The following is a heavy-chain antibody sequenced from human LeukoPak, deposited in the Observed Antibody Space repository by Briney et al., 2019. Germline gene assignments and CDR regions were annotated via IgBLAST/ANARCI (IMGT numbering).Heavy chain of an antibody. Sequence: GGSLRLSCAASGFTFTRFWMTWVRQAPGKGLEWVANIKTDGSETHYADSVKGRFTTSRDNAKNSLYLQMHSLRAEDTAVYYCARSNREFASGSGDYWGQGTLVTVSS. D-gene: IGHD3-10*01. CDR3: ARSNREFASGSGDY. CDR2: IKTDGSET. V-gene: IGHV3-7*05. CDR1: GFTFTRFW. J-gene: IGHJ4*02.